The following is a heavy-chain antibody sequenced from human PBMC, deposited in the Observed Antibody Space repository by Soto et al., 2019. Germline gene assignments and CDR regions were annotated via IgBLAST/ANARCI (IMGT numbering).Heavy chain of an antibody. V-gene: IGHV4-39*01. D-gene: IGHD1-7*01. CDR3: ARGGLELRAYYYGMDV. J-gene: IGHJ6*02. Sequence: QLQLQESGPGLVKPSETLSLTCTVSGGSISSSSYYWGWIRQPPGKGLEWIGSIYYSGSTYYNPSLKSQVTISVDTSKNQFSLKLSSVTAADTAVYYCARGGLELRAYYYGMDVWGQGTTVTVSS. CDR2: IYYSGST. CDR1: GGSISSSSYY.